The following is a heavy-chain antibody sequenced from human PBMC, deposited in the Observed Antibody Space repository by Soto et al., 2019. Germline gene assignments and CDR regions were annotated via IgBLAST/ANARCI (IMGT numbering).Heavy chain of an antibody. CDR3: ARIGSVWYNAIDI. V-gene: IGHV3-33*01. Sequence: QVQLVESGGGVVQPGRSLRLSCAASGFTFSSYGMHWVRQAPGKGLEWVAVIWHDGGNKYYADSVKGRFTISRDNSKNTLYLQMYTLRSEDTDAYYCARIGSVWYNAIDIWGEWTTVAVSS. CDR1: GFTFSSYG. CDR2: IWHDGGNK. J-gene: IGHJ3*02. D-gene: IGHD6-19*01.